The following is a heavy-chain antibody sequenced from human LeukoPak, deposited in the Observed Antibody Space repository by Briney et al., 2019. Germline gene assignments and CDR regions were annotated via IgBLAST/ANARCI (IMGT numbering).Heavy chain of an antibody. J-gene: IGHJ4*02. Sequence: SETLSLTCTVSGYSISSGYYWGWIRQPPGKGLEWIGSIYHSGSTYYNPSLKSRVTTSVDTSKNQFSLKLSSVTAADTAVYYCARASNYGSGSYYPDWGQGTLVTVSS. D-gene: IGHD3-10*01. CDR2: IYHSGST. V-gene: IGHV4-38-2*02. CDR1: GYSISSGYY. CDR3: ARASNYGSGSYYPD.